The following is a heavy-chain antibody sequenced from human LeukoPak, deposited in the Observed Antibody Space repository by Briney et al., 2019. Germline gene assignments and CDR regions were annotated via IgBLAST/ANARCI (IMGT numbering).Heavy chain of an antibody. CDR2: IRSKAYDGTT. CDR3: SRDPLQTLWFGGRAAYYYYMDV. V-gene: IGHV3-49*04. CDR1: GFTFGDYA. Sequence: GGSLRLSCTASGFTFGDYAMSWVRQAPGKGLEWVGFIRSKAYDGTTEYAASVKGRFTISRDDSKSIAYLQMNSLKTEDTAVYYCSRDPLQTLWFGGRAAYYYYMDVWGKGTTVTVSS. J-gene: IGHJ6*03. D-gene: IGHD3-10*01.